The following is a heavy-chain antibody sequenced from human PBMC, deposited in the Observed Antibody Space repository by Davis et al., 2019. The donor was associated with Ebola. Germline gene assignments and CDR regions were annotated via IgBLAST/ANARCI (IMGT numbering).Heavy chain of an antibody. CDR3: ARDPEEQWLEGWFDP. D-gene: IGHD6-19*01. CDR1: GFPFSGYS. Sequence: PGGSLRLSCAASGFPFSGYSMNWVRQAPGKGLEWVSSISSSSNYTYYADSVKGRFTISRDNAKNSLYLQMNSLRAEDTAVYYCARDPEEQWLEGWFDPWGQGTLVTVSS. J-gene: IGHJ5*02. CDR2: ISSSSNYT. V-gene: IGHV3-21*01.